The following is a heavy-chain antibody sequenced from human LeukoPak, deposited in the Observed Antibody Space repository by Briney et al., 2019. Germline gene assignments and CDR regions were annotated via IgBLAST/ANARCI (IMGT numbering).Heavy chain of an antibody. CDR1: GATFNNYV. CDR2: IIPSLDIV. J-gene: IGHJ5*02. V-gene: IGHV1-69*04. CDR3: ARSVDTAMVRLLNWFDP. D-gene: IGHD5-18*01. Sequence: SVKVSCKASGATFNNYVITWVRQAPGQGLEWMAMIIPSLDIVNYAQTFQDRLTITADKSTSTAYMELRSLRSEDTAVYYCARSVDTAMVRLLNWFDPWGQGTLVTVSS.